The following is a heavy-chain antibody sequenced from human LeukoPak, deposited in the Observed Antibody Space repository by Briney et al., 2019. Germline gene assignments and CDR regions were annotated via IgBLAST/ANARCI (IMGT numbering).Heavy chain of an antibody. CDR3: ARDVRTGGFRDRRLDY. V-gene: IGHV1-2*02. Sequence: ASGKVSCKASGYSFTDHYIHWVRQAPGQGLEWMGWIIPNGGGTNYAQKFQGRVTMTRDTSISTAYMELSRLRSDDTAVYYCARDVRTGGFRDRRLDYWGQGTLVTVSS. D-gene: IGHD1-14*01. J-gene: IGHJ4*02. CDR1: GYSFTDHY. CDR2: IIPNGGGT.